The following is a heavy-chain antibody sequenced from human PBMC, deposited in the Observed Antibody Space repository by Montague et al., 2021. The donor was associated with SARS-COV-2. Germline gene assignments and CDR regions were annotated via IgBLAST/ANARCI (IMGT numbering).Heavy chain of an antibody. D-gene: IGHD6-19*01. CDR3: AKDTATIRIAVALMDV. CDR2: TSGSGVRR. CDR1: GFIFSNYA. V-gene: IGHV3-23*01. Sequence: SLRLSCAASGFIFSNYAMTWVRQAPGKGLEWVSTTSGSGVRRDYADSXXGRFTISRDSSKNTLYLQMNSRRVEDTAVYYCAKDTATIRIAVALMDVWGQGTTVIVSS. J-gene: IGHJ6*02.